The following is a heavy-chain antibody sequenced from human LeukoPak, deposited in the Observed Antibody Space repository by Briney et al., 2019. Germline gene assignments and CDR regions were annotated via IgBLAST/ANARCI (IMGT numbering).Heavy chain of an antibody. D-gene: IGHD2-2*01. Sequence: ASVQVSCKASGYTFTGYYMHWVRQAPGQGLEWMGWINPNSGGTNYAQKFQGRVTMTRDTSISTAYMELSRLRSDDTAVYYCARGYCSSTSCRRPYYYGMDVWGQGTTVTVSS. CDR3: ARGYCSSTSCRRPYYYGMDV. CDR2: INPNSGGT. J-gene: IGHJ6*02. CDR1: GYTFTGYY. V-gene: IGHV1-2*02.